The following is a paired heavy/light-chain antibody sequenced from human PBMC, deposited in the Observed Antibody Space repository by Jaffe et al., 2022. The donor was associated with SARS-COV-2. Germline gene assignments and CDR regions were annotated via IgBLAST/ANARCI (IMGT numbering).Light chain of an antibody. CDR1: QSVTNSH. Sequence: IVLTQSPGTLSLSPGERATLSCRASQSVTNSHLAWYQQKPGQAPRLLIYGASRRATGIPDRFSGSGSGTDFTLTISRLEPEDFAVYYCQQYGDSPDTFGQGTKLEIK. CDR2: GAS. CDR3: QQYGDSPDT. J-gene: IGKJ2*01. V-gene: IGKV3-20*01.
Heavy chain of an antibody. V-gene: IGHV1-3*01. CDR1: GFTFSNYA. CDR2: ISVGDDST. Sequence: QVQLVQSGAEVKKLGASVKVSCKASGFTFSNYAIHWVRQAPGQRLEWMGRISVGDDSTKYSQNFQGRVTIIRDTSATTAYMELSSLRSEDTATYYCARKKYYYGLDVWGQGTTVTVSS. J-gene: IGHJ6*01. CDR3: ARKKYYYGLDV.